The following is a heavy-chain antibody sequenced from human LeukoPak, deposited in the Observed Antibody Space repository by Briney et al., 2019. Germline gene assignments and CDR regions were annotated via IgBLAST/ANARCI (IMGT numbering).Heavy chain of an antibody. Sequence: SSETLSLTCTVSGGSISSYYWSWIRQPPGKGLEWIGYIYYSGSTNYNPSLKSRVTISVDTSKNQFSLKLSSVTAADTAVYYCARHGNSGYDYPIETFDYWGQGTLVTVSS. CDR2: IYYSGST. CDR1: GGSISSYY. V-gene: IGHV4-59*08. D-gene: IGHD5-12*01. CDR3: ARHGNSGYDYPIETFDY. J-gene: IGHJ4*02.